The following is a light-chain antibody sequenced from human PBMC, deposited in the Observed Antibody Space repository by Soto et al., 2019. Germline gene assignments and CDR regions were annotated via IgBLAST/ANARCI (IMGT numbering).Light chain of an antibody. CDR1: QGISSY. CDR2: GAL. CDR3: QQLNTYPYT. Sequence: DIQLTQSPSFLSASVGDRVTITCRASQGISSYLAWYQQKPGKAPNLLIFGALILHNGVPSRFSGSGSGTEFTLTIRSLQPEDFATYFCQQLNTYPYTFCQGTKLEIK. J-gene: IGKJ2*01. V-gene: IGKV1-9*01.